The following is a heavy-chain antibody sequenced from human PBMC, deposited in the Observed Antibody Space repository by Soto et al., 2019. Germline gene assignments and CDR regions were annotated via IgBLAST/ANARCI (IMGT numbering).Heavy chain of an antibody. V-gene: IGHV3-23*01. CDR3: AKPLWSGYFGGFDY. Sequence: EVLLLESGGGLGQPGGSLTLSCAASGSTFSIYAMSWVRQAPGKGLGWVSGIRGSGDRTEYADSVKGRFTISRDNSKNTRYLQMNSLRAEDTAIYYGAKPLWSGYFGGFDYWGQGTLVTVSS. CDR2: IRGSGDRT. CDR1: GSTFSIYA. D-gene: IGHD3-3*01. J-gene: IGHJ4*02.